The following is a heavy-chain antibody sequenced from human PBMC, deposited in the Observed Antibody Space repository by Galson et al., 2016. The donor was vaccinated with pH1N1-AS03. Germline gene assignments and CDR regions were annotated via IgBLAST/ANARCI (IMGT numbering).Heavy chain of an antibody. J-gene: IGHJ6*02. CDR1: GYTFTDFS. CDR2: IHPNDGVT. D-gene: IGHD2-2*01. Sequence: SCKASGYTFTDFSINWVRQAPGQGLEWMGWIHPNDGVTNYAQNFQAWVTMTRDTSVSTAYMELYGLKSDDTAVYYCARDPRGPCTSATCPTTYYFGMDVWGQGTTVIVSS. CDR3: ARDPRGPCTSATCPTTYYFGMDV. V-gene: IGHV1-2*04.